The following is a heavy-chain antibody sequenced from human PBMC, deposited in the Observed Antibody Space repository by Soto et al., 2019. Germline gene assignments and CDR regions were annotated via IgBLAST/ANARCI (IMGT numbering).Heavy chain of an antibody. D-gene: IGHD3-16*02. J-gene: IGHJ3*02. V-gene: IGHV3-74*01. CDR3: AKSLASGTHDAFDI. CDR2: INGDGSYT. Sequence: GGSLRLSCAASGFTFSSYWMYWVRQAAGKGLVWVSRINGDGSYTSYADSVKGRFTISRDNSKNTLYLQMNSLRAEDTAVYYCAKSLASGTHDAFDIWGQGTMVTVSS. CDR1: GFTFSSYW.